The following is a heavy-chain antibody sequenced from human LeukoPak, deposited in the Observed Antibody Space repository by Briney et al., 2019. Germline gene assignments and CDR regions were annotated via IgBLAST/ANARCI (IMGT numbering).Heavy chain of an antibody. D-gene: IGHD3-22*01. J-gene: IGHJ5*02. CDR3: AKDSPGDYHDSSGYYVWFDP. CDR2: ISSSSSYI. CDR1: GFTFSSYS. V-gene: IGHV3-21*04. Sequence: GGSLKLSCAASGFTFSSYSMNWVRQAPGKGLEWVSSISSSSSYIYYADSVKGRFTISRDNSKNTLYLQMNSLRAEDTAVYYCAKDSPGDYHDSSGYYVWFDPWGQGTLVTVSS.